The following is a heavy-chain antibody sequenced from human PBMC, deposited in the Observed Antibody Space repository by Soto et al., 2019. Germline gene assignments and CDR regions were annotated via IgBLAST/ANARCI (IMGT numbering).Heavy chain of an antibody. J-gene: IGHJ6*02. CDR2: IIPIFGTA. Sequence: SVKVSCKASGGTFSSYAISWVRQAPGQGLEWMGGIIPIFGTANYAQKFQGRVTITADESTSTAYMELSSLRSEDTAVDYCARDFAGTLVPAAKKGPPYYYGMDVWGQGTTVTVSS. V-gene: IGHV1-69*13. CDR3: ARDFAGTLVPAAKKGPPYYYGMDV. CDR1: GGTFSSYA. D-gene: IGHD2-2*01.